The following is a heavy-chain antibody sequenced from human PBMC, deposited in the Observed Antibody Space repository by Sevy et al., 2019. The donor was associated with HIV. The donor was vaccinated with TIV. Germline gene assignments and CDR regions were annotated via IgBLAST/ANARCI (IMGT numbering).Heavy chain of an antibody. J-gene: IGHJ6*02. Sequence: GGSLRLSCEVSGFTFSKYWMHWVRQAPGKGLVWVSRINGDGNSPIYADSVPGRFTVSRDNAKNTLFLQMYSLRAEDTGIYYGAREGVDFWSGPVDYYYGMDVWGQGTTVTVSS. CDR3: AREGVDFWSGPVDYYYGMDV. V-gene: IGHV3-74*01. CDR1: GFTFSKYW. D-gene: IGHD3-3*01. CDR2: INGDGNSP.